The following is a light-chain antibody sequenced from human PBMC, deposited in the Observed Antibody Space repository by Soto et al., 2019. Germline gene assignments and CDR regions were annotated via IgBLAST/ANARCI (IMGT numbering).Light chain of an antibody. CDR3: HQYGTSPIFT. Sequence: EIVLTQSPGTLSLSPGERATLSCRASQSVSSKYVAWYQLKAGQAPRLLIYDTSSRATGIPDRFSGSGSGTDFTLTISRLEPEDFAVYYCHQYGTSPIFTFGPGTKVDIK. J-gene: IGKJ3*01. CDR1: QSVSSKY. V-gene: IGKV3-20*01. CDR2: DTS.